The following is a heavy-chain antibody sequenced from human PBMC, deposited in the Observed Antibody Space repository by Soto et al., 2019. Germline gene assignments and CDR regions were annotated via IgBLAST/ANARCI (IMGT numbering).Heavy chain of an antibody. CDR2: ISYDGSNK. CDR1: GFTFSSYG. J-gene: IGHJ6*02. CDR3: AKDGRYYYYYGMDV. Sequence: GGSLRLSCAAFGFTFSSYGMHWVRQAPGKGLEWVAVISYDGSNKYYADSVKGRFTISRDNSKNTLYLQMNSLRAEDTAVYYCAKDGRYYYYYGMDVWGQGTTVTVSS. V-gene: IGHV3-30*18.